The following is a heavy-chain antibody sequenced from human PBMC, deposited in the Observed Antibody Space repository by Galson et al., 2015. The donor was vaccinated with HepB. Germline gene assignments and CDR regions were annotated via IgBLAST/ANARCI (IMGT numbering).Heavy chain of an antibody. V-gene: IGHV4-59*01. CDR1: GGSLSSFY. CDR3: ARETDSDTYGIWFHP. CDR2: IYYSGST. J-gene: IGHJ5*02. Sequence: ETLSLTCTVSGGSLSSFYWSWIRQPPGKGLEWIGYIYYSGSTKYNPSLKSRVTMSVDTSKNQFSLRLSSVAAADTAVYYCARETDSDTYGIWFHPWGQGILVTVPS. D-gene: IGHD5-18*01.